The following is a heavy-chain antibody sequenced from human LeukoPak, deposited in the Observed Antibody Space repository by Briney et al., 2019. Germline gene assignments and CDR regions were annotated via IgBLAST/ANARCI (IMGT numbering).Heavy chain of an antibody. CDR3: ARDRYSGASYVDY. Sequence: ASVKVSCKASGYTFNSYGINWVRQAPGQGLEWMGWINTNTGNPTSGQGFTGRFVFSLDTSVSTAYLQINSLKPEDSGMYYCARDRYSGASYVDYWGQGTLVTVSS. D-gene: IGHD6-19*01. V-gene: IGHV7-4-1*02. J-gene: IGHJ4*02. CDR2: INTNTGNP. CDR1: GYTFNSYG.